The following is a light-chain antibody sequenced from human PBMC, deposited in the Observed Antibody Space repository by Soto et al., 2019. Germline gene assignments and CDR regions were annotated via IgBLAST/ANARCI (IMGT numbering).Light chain of an antibody. CDR3: AAWDDSLNGVV. CDR2: SND. CDR1: SSNIGNNA. J-gene: IGLJ2*01. Sequence: QSVLTQPPSATETPGQRVTISCSGSSSNIGNNAVNWYQQLPGTAPKLLMFSNDQRPSGVPDRFSGSKSGTSGSLAISGLQSEDEADYYCAAWDDSLNGVVFGGGTKLTVL. V-gene: IGLV1-44*01.